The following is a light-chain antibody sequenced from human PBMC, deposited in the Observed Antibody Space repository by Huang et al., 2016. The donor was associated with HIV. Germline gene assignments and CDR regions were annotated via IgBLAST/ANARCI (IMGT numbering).Light chain of an antibody. CDR1: QSVSSN. J-gene: IGKJ1*01. CDR2: GAS. V-gene: IGKV3-15*01. CDR3: QQYNNWVRT. Sequence: EIVMTQSPATLSVSPGERATLSCRASQSVSSNLAWYQQKPGPSPMLLIYGASTRATGIRARFSGSGSGTEFTLTISSLQSEDFAVYYCQQYNNWVRTFGQGTKVEIK.